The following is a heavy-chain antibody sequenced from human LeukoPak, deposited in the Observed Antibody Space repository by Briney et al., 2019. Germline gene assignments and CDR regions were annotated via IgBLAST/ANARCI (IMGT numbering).Heavy chain of an antibody. CDR2: IYSGGST. Sequence: GGSLRLSCAASGFTVSSNYMSWVRQAPGKGLEWVSVIYSGGSTYYADSVKGRFTISRDNSKNTLYLQMNSLRAEDTAVYYRARDPSDGYNRVYWGQGTLVTVSS. CDR3: ARDPSDGYNRVY. J-gene: IGHJ4*02. CDR1: GFTVSSNY. V-gene: IGHV3-53*01. D-gene: IGHD5-24*01.